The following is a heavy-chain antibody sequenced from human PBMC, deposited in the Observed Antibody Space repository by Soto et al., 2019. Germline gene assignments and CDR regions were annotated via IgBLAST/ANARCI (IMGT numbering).Heavy chain of an antibody. V-gene: IGHV4-39*01. J-gene: IGHJ5*02. CDR2: IYYSGST. D-gene: IGHD3-10*01. Sequence: QLQLQESGPGLVKPSETLSLTCIVSGGSISTNSYYCGCIRQPPGKGLEWIGNIYYSGSTYYNPSIESRVTISVDTSKNQFSLKLRSGAAADTAVYYCARQRELWFGNNWFDPWGQGTLVTVSS. CDR3: ARQRELWFGNNWFDP. CDR1: GGSISTNSYY.